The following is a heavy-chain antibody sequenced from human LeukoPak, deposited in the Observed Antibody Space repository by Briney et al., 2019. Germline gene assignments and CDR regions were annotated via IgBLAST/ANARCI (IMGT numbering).Heavy chain of an antibody. Sequence: GGSLRLSCAASGFTFRSHGMHWVRQAPGKGLEWVAVIWYDGSNQYYADSVKGRFTISRDNSKNTLYLQMNSLRAEDTAVYYCAMTYSSSWPSLDYWGQGTLVTVSS. J-gene: IGHJ4*02. CDR2: IWYDGSNQ. V-gene: IGHV3-33*01. CDR3: AMTYSSSWPSLDY. CDR1: GFTFRSHG. D-gene: IGHD6-13*01.